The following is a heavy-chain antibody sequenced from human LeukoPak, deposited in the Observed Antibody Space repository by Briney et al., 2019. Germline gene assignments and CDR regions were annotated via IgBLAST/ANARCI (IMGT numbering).Heavy chain of an antibody. J-gene: IGHJ4*02. Sequence: GGSLRLSCAASGFTFSGYWMSWVRQAPGKGLEWVANIKKDGSEKYCVDSVKGRFTISRDDAKNSLYLQMNSLRVEDTAVYYCARVRGWPTYWGQGTLVTVSS. CDR1: GFTFSGYW. CDR3: ARVRGWPTY. V-gene: IGHV3-7*01. D-gene: IGHD2-15*01. CDR2: IKKDGSEK.